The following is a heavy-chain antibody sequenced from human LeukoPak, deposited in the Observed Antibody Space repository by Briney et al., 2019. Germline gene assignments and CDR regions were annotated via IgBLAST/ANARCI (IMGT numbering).Heavy chain of an antibody. D-gene: IGHD2-2*01. CDR2: IIPIFGTA. V-gene: IGHV1-69*05. Sequence: SVEVLCRASGGTFRRYAISWVRQARGQGLEWRGGIIPIFGTANYAQKFQGRVTITTDESTSTAYMELSSLRAEDTAVYYCARVAAGYCSSTSCYLQYAFDIWGQGTMVTVSS. CDR1: GGTFRRYA. J-gene: IGHJ3*02. CDR3: ARVAAGYCSSTSCYLQYAFDI.